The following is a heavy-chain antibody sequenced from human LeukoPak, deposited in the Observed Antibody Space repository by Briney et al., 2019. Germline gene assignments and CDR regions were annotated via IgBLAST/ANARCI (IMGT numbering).Heavy chain of an antibody. CDR2: ISAYNGNT. J-gene: IGHJ4*02. Sequence: GASVKVSCKASGYTFTGYYMHWVRQAPGQGLEWMGWISAYNGNTNYAQKLQGRVTMTTDTSTSTAYMELRSLRSDDTAVYYCAREGEMAPGYYWGQGTLVTVSS. CDR3: AREGEMAPGYY. CDR1: GYTFTGYY. D-gene: IGHD3-16*01. V-gene: IGHV1-18*04.